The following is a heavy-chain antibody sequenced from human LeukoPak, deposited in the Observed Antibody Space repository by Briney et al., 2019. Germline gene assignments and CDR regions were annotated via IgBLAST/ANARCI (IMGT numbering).Heavy chain of an antibody. V-gene: IGHV4-34*01. D-gene: IGHD2-2*02. CDR2: INHSGST. J-gene: IGHJ5*02. CDR3: ARECPLGIVVVPAAIPWGWFDP. CDR1: GGSFSGYY. Sequence: SETLSLTCAVYGGSFSGYYWSWIRQPPGKGLEWIGEINHSGSTNYNPSLKSRVTISVDTSKNQFSLKLSSVTAADTAVYYCARECPLGIVVVPAAIPWGWFDPWGQGTLVTVSS.